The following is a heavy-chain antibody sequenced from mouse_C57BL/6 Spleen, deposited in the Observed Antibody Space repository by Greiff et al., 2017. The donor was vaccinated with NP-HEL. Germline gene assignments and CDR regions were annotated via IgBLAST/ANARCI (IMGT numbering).Heavy chain of an antibody. Sequence: EVKLMESGGGLVKPGGSLKLTCAASGFTFSDYGMHWVRQAPEKGLEWVAYISSGGSTIYYADTVKGRFTISRDNAKNTLFLQMTSLRSEDTAMYYCARGNSKVPFAYWGQGTLVTVSA. CDR1: GFTFSDYG. CDR2: ISSGGSTI. D-gene: IGHD2-5*01. V-gene: IGHV5-17*01. CDR3: ARGNSKVPFAY. J-gene: IGHJ3*01.